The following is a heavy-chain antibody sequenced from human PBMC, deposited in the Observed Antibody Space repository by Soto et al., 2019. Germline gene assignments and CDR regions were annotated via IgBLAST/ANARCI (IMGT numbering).Heavy chain of an antibody. CDR1: GDSVSSNSAA. Sequence: SQTLSLTCVISGDSVSSNSAAWNWIRQSPSRGLEWLGRAYYRSKWYNDYAVSVKSRITINPDTSKNQFSLQLNSVTPEDTAVYYCARAIAAREGYYFDYWGQGTLVTVSS. CDR3: ARAIAAREGYYFDY. V-gene: IGHV6-1*01. CDR2: AYYRSKWYN. J-gene: IGHJ4*02. D-gene: IGHD6-6*01.